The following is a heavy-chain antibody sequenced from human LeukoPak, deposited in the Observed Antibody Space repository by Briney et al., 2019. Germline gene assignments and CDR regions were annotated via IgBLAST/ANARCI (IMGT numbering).Heavy chain of an antibody. D-gene: IGHD5-18*01. CDR3: ARGRRYSYGYVRYYYYYYMDV. V-gene: IGHV4-34*01. CDR2: INHSGST. J-gene: IGHJ6*03. Sequence: PSETLSLTCTVPGGSISSYYWSWIRQPPGKGLEWIGEINHSGSTNYNPSLKSRVTISVDTSKNQFSLKLSSVTAADTAVYYCARGRRYSYGYVRYYYYYYMDVWGKGTTVTVSS. CDR1: GGSISSYY.